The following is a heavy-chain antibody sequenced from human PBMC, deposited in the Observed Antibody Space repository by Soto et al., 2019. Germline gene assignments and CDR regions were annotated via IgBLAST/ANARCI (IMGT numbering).Heavy chain of an antibody. CDR2: IYYSGST. CDR1: GGSISSYY. Sequence: NPSETLSLTCTVSGGSISSYYWSWIRQPPGKGLEWIGYIYYSGSTNYNPSLKSRVTISVDTSKNQFSLKLSSVTAADTAVYYCAKESHGAGTAMVFLRASDIWGQGTMVTVSS. D-gene: IGHD5-18*01. V-gene: IGHV4-59*01. CDR3: AKESHGAGTAMVFLRASDI. J-gene: IGHJ3*02.